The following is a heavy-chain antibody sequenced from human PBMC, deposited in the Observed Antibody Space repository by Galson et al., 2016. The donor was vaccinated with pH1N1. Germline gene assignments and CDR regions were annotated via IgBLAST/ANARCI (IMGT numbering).Heavy chain of an antibody. V-gene: IGHV1-69*06. CDR1: GGTFSNSA. CDR2: ISPIFGSI. D-gene: IGHD3-10*01. J-gene: IGHJ6*02. CDR3: ATAGPLVREILYYSYAMDV. Sequence: SVKVSCKASGGTFSNSAISWVRQAPGQGLGWMGGISPIFGSINYAQRFQGRVTVSADIFTKTAYMELSSLTYEDTAIYYCATAGPLVREILYYSYAMDVWGQGTTVTVSS.